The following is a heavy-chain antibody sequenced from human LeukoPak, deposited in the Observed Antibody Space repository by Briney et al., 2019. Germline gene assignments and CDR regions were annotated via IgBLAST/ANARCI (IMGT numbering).Heavy chain of an antibody. J-gene: IGHJ4*02. V-gene: IGHV5-10-1*01. CDR3: ARHRGSVLRVGY. CDR1: GYSFTSYW. CDR2: IDPSDSYT. Sequence: GESLKISCKGSGYSFTSYWISWVRQMPGKGLEWMGRIDPSDSYTNYSPSFQGHVTISADKSISTAYLQWSSLKASDTAMYYCARHRGSVLRVGYWGQGTLVTVSS. D-gene: IGHD3-10*01.